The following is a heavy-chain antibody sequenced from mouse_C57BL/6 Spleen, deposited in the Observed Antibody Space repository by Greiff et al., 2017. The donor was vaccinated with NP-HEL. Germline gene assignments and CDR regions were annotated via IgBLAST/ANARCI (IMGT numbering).Heavy chain of an antibody. J-gene: IGHJ3*01. Sequence: VQLQQSGPELVKPGASVKISCKASGYSFTGYYMNWVKQSPEKSLEWIGEINPSTGGTTYIQKFKAKATLTVDKSSSTAYMQLKSLTSEDSAVDYCARGGANWDVGFADWGQGTLVTVSA. CDR1: GYSFTGYY. CDR3: ARGGANWDVGFAD. D-gene: IGHD4-1*01. V-gene: IGHV1-42*01. CDR2: INPSTGGT.